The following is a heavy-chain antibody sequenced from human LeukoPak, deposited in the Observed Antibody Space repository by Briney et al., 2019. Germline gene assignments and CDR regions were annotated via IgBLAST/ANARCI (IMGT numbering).Heavy chain of an antibody. CDR3: ARDRVQDTAMALDIGY. CDR1: GGSVSSGSYY. CDR2: IYYSGST. J-gene: IGHJ4*02. D-gene: IGHD5-18*01. Sequence: SETLSLTCTVSGGSVSSGSYYWSWIRQPPGKGLEWIGYIYYSGSTNYNPSLKSRVTISVDTSKNQFSLKLSSVTAADTAVYYCARDRVQDTAMALDIGYWGQGTLVTVSS. V-gene: IGHV4-61*01.